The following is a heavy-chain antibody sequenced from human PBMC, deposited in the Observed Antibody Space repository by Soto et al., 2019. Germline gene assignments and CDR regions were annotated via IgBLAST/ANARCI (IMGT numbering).Heavy chain of an antibody. CDR2: ISDDGSNK. D-gene: IGHD3-22*01. J-gene: IGHJ4*02. CDR1: GFTFSTYA. V-gene: IGHV3-30*04. CDR3: ARGDIVVSGPFCY. Sequence: QVHLVESGGGVVQPGRSLRLSCAASGFTFSTYAMHWVRPAPGKGLEWVAVISDDGSNKYYADSVKGRFTISRDNSKNSLYLQVNSLKPEDTAVYYCARGDIVVSGPFCYWGQGTLVTVSS.